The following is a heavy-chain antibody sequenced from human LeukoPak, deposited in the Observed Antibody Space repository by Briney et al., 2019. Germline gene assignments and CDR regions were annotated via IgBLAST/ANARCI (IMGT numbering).Heavy chain of an antibody. D-gene: IGHD3-22*01. V-gene: IGHV3-23*01. J-gene: IGHJ4*02. CDR1: EFTFSNYA. CDR2: ISDIGDNT. CDR3: AKSVRHFYESSGYYYPFDN. Sequence: SGGSLRLSCTASEFTFSNYAMSWVRQTPGKGLEWVSSISDIGDNTYSADSVKGRFTISRDNSRNTLFLQMNSLRAEDTALYYCAKSVRHFYESSGYYYPFDNRGQGTLVTVSS.